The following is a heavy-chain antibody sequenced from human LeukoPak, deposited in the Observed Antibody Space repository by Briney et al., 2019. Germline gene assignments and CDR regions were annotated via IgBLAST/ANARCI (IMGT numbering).Heavy chain of an antibody. CDR1: GGTFSSYA. CDR3: ARDGSSTVVYGMDV. D-gene: IGHD2-2*01. J-gene: IGHJ6*02. CDR2: IIPIFGTA. V-gene: IGHV1-69*13. Sequence: ASVKVSCKASGGTFSSYAISWVRQAPGQGLEWMGGIIPIFGTANYAQKFQGRVTITADESTSTAYMELSSLRSEGTAVYYCARDGSSTVVYGMDVWGQGTTVTVSS.